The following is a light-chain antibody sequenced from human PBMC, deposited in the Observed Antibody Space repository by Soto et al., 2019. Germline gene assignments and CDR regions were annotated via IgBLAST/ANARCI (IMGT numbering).Light chain of an antibody. V-gene: IGLV1-40*01. J-gene: IGLJ3*02. CDR1: SSNIGANYD. Sequence: QSVLTQPPSVSGAPGQRVTISCTGSSSNIGANYDVHWYQHLPGTAPRLLISGDSNRPSGVPDRFSGSKSGTSASLGITGLQADEEADYYWPSYDSSLRGWVFGGGTKLTVL. CDR3: PSYDSSLRGWV. CDR2: GDS.